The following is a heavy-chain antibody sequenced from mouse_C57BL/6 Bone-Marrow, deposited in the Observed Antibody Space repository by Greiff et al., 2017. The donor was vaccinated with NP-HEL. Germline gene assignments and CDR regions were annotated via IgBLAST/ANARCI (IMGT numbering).Heavy chain of an antibody. J-gene: IGHJ1*03. D-gene: IGHD2-3*01. CDR1: GYSITSDY. CDR2: ISYSGST. Sequence: EVQLQQSGPGLAKPSQTLSLPCSVTGYSITSDYWNWIRKFPGNKLEYMGYISYSGSTYYNPSLKSRISITRDTSKNQYYLQLNSVTTEDTATYYCASHDGSNRGYFDVWGTGTTVTVSS. V-gene: IGHV3-8*01. CDR3: ASHDGSNRGYFDV.